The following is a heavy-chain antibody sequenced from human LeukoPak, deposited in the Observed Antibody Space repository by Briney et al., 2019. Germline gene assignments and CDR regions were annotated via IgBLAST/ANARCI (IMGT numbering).Heavy chain of an antibody. CDR2: INHSGST. D-gene: IGHD6-13*01. Sequence: SETLSLTCAVYGGSFSGYYWSWIRQPPGKVLEWIGEINHSGSTNYNPSLKSRVTISVDTSKNQFSLKLSSVTAADTAVYYCASYIAAAGNYWGQGTLVTVSS. CDR3: ASYIAAAGNY. CDR1: GGSFSGYY. V-gene: IGHV4-34*01. J-gene: IGHJ4*02.